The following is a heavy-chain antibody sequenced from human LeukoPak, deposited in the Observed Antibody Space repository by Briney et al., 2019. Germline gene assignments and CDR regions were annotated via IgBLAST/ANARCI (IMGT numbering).Heavy chain of an antibody. D-gene: IGHD3-22*01. CDR2: IYYSGST. CDR1: GGSISSGGYY. V-gene: IGHV4-31*03. Sequence: SETLSLTCTVSGGSISSGGYYWSWIRQHPGKGLEWIGYIYYSGSTYYNPSLKSRVTISVDTSKNQFSLKLSSVTAADTAVYYCARRHYYDSSGRPDWGQGTLVTVSS. J-gene: IGHJ4*02. CDR3: ARRHYYDSSGRPD.